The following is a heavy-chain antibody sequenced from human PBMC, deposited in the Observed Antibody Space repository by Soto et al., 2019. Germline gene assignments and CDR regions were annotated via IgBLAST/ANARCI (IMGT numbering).Heavy chain of an antibody. CDR2: IYSSGST. CDR3: ARDIRGYSRAFDY. D-gene: IGHD5-18*01. CDR1: GDSVSSDNYY. J-gene: IGHJ4*02. V-gene: IGHV4-61*01. Sequence: SETLPLTCTVSGDSVSSDNYYWTWIRQPPGKGLEWIGYIYSSGSTNYNPSLKSRVTISLDRSRNQFSLKLTSVTAADTAVYYCARDIRGYSRAFDYWGQGTLVTVSS.